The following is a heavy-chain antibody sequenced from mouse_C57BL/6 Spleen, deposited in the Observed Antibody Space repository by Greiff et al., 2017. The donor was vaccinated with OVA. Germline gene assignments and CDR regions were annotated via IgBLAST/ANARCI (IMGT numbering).Heavy chain of an antibody. V-gene: IGHV1-26*01. D-gene: IGHD2-5*01. Sequence: EVQLQQSGPELVKPGASVKISCKASGYTFTDYYMNWVKQSHGKSLEWIGDINPNNGGTSYNQKLKGKATFTVDKSSSTAYMELRSLTSEDSAVYYCAIRPYSKGYFDYWGQGTTLTVSS. CDR1: GYTFTDYY. CDR2: INPNNGGT. CDR3: AIRPYSKGYFDY. J-gene: IGHJ2*01.